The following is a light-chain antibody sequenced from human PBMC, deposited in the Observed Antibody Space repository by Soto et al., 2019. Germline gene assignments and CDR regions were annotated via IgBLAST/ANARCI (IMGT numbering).Light chain of an antibody. V-gene: IGKV4-1*01. J-gene: IGKJ2*01. CDR1: QSILYSSNNKNL. Sequence: DIVMTQSPEYLAVSLGERATINCRSSQSILYSSNNKNLIAWYQQKPGQPPKLLIYWASTRQSGIPDRFSGSGSGRDFTLTISSLQAEDVAVYYCQQYYSPPRYTFGQGTRLGIK. CDR3: QQYYSPPRYT. CDR2: WAS.